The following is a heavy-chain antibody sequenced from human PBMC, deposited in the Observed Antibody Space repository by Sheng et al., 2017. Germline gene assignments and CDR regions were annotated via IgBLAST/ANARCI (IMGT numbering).Heavy chain of an antibody. CDR3: ARGASQLDF. CDR2: ISGGGST. J-gene: IGHJ4*02. Sequence: EVQLVESGGGLVQPGGSLRLSCAASGFTVSNNYMSWVRQAPGKGLEWVSFIISGGGSTHYADPVKGRFTISRDNSRNTLYLQMNSLRAEDTAVYYCARGASQLDFWGQGTLVTVSS. V-gene: IGHV3-66*01. CDR1: GFTVSNNY.